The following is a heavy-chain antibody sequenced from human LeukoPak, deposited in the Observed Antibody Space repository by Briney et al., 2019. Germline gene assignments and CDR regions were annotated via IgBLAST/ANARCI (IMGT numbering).Heavy chain of an antibody. CDR1: GFSFSSNA. CDR2: ISGRGGSA. CDR3: AKEDYYGSGFDN. J-gene: IGHJ4*02. V-gene: IGHV3-23*01. Sequence: TGGSLRLSCAASGFSFSSNAMGWVRQAPGKGLQWVSGISGRGGSAYYADSVKGRFIISRDNSKNTLYLQMNNLRAEDTALYYCAKEDYYGSGFDNWGQGTLVTVSS. D-gene: IGHD3-10*01.